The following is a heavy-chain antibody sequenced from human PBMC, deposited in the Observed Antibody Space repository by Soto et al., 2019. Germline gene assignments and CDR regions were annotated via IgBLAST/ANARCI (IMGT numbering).Heavy chain of an antibody. CDR3: ARALFGEYYYGMDV. CDR1: GFTFSSYG. D-gene: IGHD3-3*01. J-gene: IGHJ6*02. V-gene: IGHV3-33*01. Sequence: GGSLRLSCAASGFTFSSYGMHWVRQAPGKGLEWVAVIWYDGSNKYYADSVKGRFTISRDNSKNTLYLQMNSLRAEDTAVYYCARALFGEYYYGMDVWGQGTTVTVSS. CDR2: IWYDGSNK.